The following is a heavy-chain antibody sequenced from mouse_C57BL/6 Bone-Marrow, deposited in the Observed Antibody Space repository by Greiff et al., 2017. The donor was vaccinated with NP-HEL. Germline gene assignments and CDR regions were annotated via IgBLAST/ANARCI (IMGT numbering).Heavy chain of an antibody. D-gene: IGHD2-2*01. CDR3: ARGYGYDGLDY. V-gene: IGHV7-1*01. J-gene: IGHJ2*01. CDR1: GFTFSDFY. CDR2: SRNKANDYTT. Sequence: EVKVVESGGGLVQSGRSLRLSCATSGFTFSDFYMEWVRQAPGKGLEWIAASRNKANDYTTEYSASVKGRFIVSRDTSQSILYLQMKAMRAEDAAIYYGARGYGYDGLDYWGQGTTLTVSS.